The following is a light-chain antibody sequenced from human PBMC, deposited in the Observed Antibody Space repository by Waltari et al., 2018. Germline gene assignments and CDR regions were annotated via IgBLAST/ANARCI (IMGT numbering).Light chain of an antibody. CDR2: AAS. CDR1: QSISNF. J-gene: IGKJ5*01. V-gene: IGKV1-39*01. CDR3: QQSLNTPPT. Sequence: DIQMTKSPSSLSASVGARVTITCRTSQSISNFLNWYQQKSGKAPKLLISAASSLQSGVSSRFSGSGSGTEFTLTINNLQPEDFATYYCQQSLNTPPTFGQGSRLDIK.